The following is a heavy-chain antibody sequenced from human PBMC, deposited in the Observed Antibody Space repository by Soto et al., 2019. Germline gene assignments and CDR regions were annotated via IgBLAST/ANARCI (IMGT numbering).Heavy chain of an antibody. CDR1: SGSISSSNW. J-gene: IGHJ4*02. D-gene: IGHD5-18*01. CDR3: ARDPRYSYGLYYFDY. CDR2: IYHSGST. Sequence: SETLSLTCAVSSGSISSSNWWSWVRQPPGKGLEWIGEIYHSGSTNYNPSLKSRVTISVDKSKNQFSLKPSSVTAADTAVYYCARDPRYSYGLYYFDYWGQGTLVTVSS. V-gene: IGHV4-4*02.